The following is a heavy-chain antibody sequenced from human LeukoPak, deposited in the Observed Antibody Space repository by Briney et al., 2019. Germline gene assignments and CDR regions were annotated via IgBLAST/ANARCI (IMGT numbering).Heavy chain of an antibody. CDR3: ARDADGPGSLIDY. J-gene: IGHJ4*02. CDR2: IDNDGSGT. D-gene: IGHD2-8*01. CDR1: GFTFSTYW. Sequence: GGSLRLSCAASGFTFSTYWMQWVRQAPGKGLVWVSRIDNDGSGTTYADSVKGRFTISRDNPKNTVFLQMNSLRAEDTAVYYCARDADGPGSLIDYWGQGALVTVSS. V-gene: IGHV3-74*01.